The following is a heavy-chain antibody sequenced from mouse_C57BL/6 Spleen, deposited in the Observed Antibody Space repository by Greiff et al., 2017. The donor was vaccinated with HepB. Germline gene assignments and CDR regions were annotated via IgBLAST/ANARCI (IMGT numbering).Heavy chain of an antibody. Sequence: VQLQQSGAELAKPGASVKLSCKASGYTFTSYWMHWVKQRPGQGLEWIGYINPSSGYTKYNQKFKDKATLTADKYSSPAYMQLSSLTYEDSAVYYCAREGLPAWFAYWGQGTLVTVSA. CDR1: GYTFTSYW. CDR3: AREGLPAWFAY. J-gene: IGHJ3*01. V-gene: IGHV1-7*01. D-gene: IGHD2-2*01. CDR2: INPSSGYT.